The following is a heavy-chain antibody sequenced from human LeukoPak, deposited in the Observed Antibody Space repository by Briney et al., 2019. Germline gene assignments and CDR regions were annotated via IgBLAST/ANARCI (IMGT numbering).Heavy chain of an antibody. Sequence: SVKASCTASGGTLTSYAISWVGQAPGQGVKWMGGIIPIFGTANYAQKFQGRVTITTDESTSTAYMELSSLRSEDTAVYYWARDHGARRASGYSSGWLNWFDPWGQGTLVTVSS. CDR3: ARDHGARRASGYSSGWLNWFDP. V-gene: IGHV1-69*05. J-gene: IGHJ5*02. D-gene: IGHD6-19*01. CDR2: IIPIFGTA. CDR1: GGTLTSYA.